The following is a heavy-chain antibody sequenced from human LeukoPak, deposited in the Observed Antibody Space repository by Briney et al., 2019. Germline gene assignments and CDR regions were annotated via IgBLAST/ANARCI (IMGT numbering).Heavy chain of an antibody. J-gene: IGHJ3*02. CDR2: ISSSGNTI. D-gene: IGHD7-27*01. CDR1: GFTFSSYW. CDR3: ARERPGEDTFDI. V-gene: IGHV3-48*04. Sequence: GGSLRLSCAASGFTFSSYWMHWVRQAPGKGLGWVSFISSSGNTIYYADSVKGRFIISRDNAKNSLYLQMNSLRTEDTAVYYCARERPGEDTFDIWGQGTVVTVSS.